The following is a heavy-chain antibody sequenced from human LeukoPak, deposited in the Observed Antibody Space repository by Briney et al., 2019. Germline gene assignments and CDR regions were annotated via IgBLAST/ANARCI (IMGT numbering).Heavy chain of an antibody. Sequence: GRSLRLSCTSVGFSFGDYAVSWFRQAPGKGLEWVGYISSKAFGATPQYAPSVRGRFTISRDDFKSIAHLQMNSLKTEDTAVYYCTRNTVTVHFDYWGQGTPVTVSS. V-gene: IGHV3-49*03. D-gene: IGHD4-17*01. CDR3: TRNTVTVHFDY. J-gene: IGHJ4*02. CDR1: GFSFGDYA. CDR2: ISSKAFGATP.